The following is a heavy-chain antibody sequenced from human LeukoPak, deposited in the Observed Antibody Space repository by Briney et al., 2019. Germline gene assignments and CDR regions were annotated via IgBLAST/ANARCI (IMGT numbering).Heavy chain of an antibody. J-gene: IGHJ4*02. CDR2: IQNDEIDK. CDR3: ARQGYYYDSSAYEH. D-gene: IGHD3-22*01. CDR1: GFTFTTYG. Sequence: GGSLRLSCAASGFTFTTYGMHWVRQAPGKGLEWVAFIQNDEIDKFYADSVKGRFTISRDNSKNTLYLQMNSLRAEDTAVYYCARQGYYYDSSAYEHWGQGTLVTVSS. V-gene: IGHV3-30*12.